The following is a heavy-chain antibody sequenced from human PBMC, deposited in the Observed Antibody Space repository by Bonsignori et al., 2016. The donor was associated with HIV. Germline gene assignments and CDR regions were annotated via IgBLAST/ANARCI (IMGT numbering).Heavy chain of an antibody. CDR1: GFTFDDYA. Sequence: GGSLRLSCAASGFTFDDYAMHWVRQAPGKGLEWVSGISWNSGSIGYADSVKGRFTISRDNAKNSLYLQMNSLRAEDTALYYCAKDIGGDYPDYWGQGTLVTVSS. V-gene: IGHV3-9*01. CDR3: AKDIGGDYPDY. CDR2: ISWNSGSI. D-gene: IGHD2-21*01. J-gene: IGHJ4*02.